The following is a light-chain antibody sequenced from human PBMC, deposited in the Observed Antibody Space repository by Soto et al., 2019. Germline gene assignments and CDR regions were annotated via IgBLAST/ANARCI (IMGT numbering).Light chain of an antibody. Sequence: DIQMTQSPSSLSASVGARVTITCRASQSISSYLNWYQQKPGKAPKLLIYAASSLQSGVPSRFSVSGSGTDFTLTISSLQPEDFATYYCQQSYSTPPITFGQGTRLEIK. CDR1: QSISSY. V-gene: IGKV1-39*01. CDR3: QQSYSTPPIT. CDR2: AAS. J-gene: IGKJ5*01.